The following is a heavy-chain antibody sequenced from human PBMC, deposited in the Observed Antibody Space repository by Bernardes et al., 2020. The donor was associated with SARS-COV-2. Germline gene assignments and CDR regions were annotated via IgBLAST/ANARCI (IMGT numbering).Heavy chain of an antibody. Sequence: GGSLRLSCAASGFTFSSYAMSWVRQAPGKGLEWVSAISGSGGSTYYADSVKGRFTISRDNSKNTLYLQMNSLRAEDTAVYYCANEAGYSSGWYVGRYFDYWGQGTLVTVSS. J-gene: IGHJ4*02. CDR1: GFTFSSYA. CDR2: ISGSGGST. V-gene: IGHV3-23*01. D-gene: IGHD6-19*01. CDR3: ANEAGYSSGWYVGRYFDY.